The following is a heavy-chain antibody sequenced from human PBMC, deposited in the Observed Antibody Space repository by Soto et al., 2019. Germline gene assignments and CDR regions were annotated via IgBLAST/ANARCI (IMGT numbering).Heavy chain of an antibody. CDR2: ISYDETNE. CDR3: AKDRITTISAYRMES. CDR1: GFTFGSHG. V-gene: IGHV3-30*18. D-gene: IGHD4-4*01. Sequence: PGRNLGLSSVAYGFTFGSHGMHWVRQAPGKGLEWVAVISYDETNEHYVDSVKGRLTISRDNSKSILYLQMNRLRPEDTAVYKCAKDRITTISAYRMESW. J-gene: IGHJ5*01.